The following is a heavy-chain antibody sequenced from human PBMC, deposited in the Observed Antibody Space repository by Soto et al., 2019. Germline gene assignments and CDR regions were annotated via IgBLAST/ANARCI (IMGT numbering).Heavy chain of an antibody. D-gene: IGHD3-22*01. CDR2: IWYDGSNK. V-gene: IGHV3-33*01. J-gene: IGHJ4*02. Sequence: GSLRLSCAASGFTFSSYGMHWVRQAPGKGLEWVAVIWYDGSNKYYADSVKGRFTISRDNSKNTLYLQMNSLRAEDTAVYYCARDYYDGSGYPGDPPPGYWGQGTLVTVSS. CDR1: GFTFSSYG. CDR3: ARDYYDGSGYPGDPPPGY.